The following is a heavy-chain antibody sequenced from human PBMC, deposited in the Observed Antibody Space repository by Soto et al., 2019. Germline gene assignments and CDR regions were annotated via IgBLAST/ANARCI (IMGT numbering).Heavy chain of an antibody. Sequence: SETLSLTCAVSGGSISSGGYSWSWIRQPPGKGLEWIGYIYHSGSTYYNPSLKSRVTISVDKSKNQFSLKLSSVTAADTAVYYCARSPDSSGYYPRRYYYGMDVWGQGTTVTVSS. D-gene: IGHD3-22*01. V-gene: IGHV4-30-2*01. CDR3: ARSPDSSGYYPRRYYYGMDV. CDR1: GGSISSGGYS. J-gene: IGHJ6*02. CDR2: IYHSGST.